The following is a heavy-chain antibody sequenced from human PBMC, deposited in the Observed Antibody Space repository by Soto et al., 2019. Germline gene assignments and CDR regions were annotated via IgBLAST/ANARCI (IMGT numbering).Heavy chain of an antibody. CDR1: GYSFTTHD. D-gene: IGHD2-15*01. CDR2: ISTDRGDT. J-gene: IGHJ4*02. V-gene: IGHV1-18*01. CDR3: ARDDLNRGGKYFDS. Sequence: QVQLVQSGAEVKKPGASVKVSCKASGYSFTTHDITWLRQAPGKGLEWVGGISTDRGDTIYPQNLQGRVTMTTDSHTSTVYMELKSLRSDDTAVYYCARDDLNRGGKYFDSWGQGTLVTVSS.